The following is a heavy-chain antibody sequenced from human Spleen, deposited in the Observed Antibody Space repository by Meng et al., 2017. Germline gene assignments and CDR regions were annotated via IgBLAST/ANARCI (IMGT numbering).Heavy chain of an antibody. J-gene: IGHJ4*02. CDR3: ARRISTYYYDRSGDH. CDR2: ISSGGTTM. D-gene: IGHD3-22*01. Sequence: GESLKISCAASGFTFSNYEMNWVRQAPGKGLEWVSYISSGGTTMEYADSVKGRFSISRDNAKNSLYLQMNSLRAEDTALYYCARRISTYYYDRSGDHWGQGTLVTVSS. CDR1: GFTFSNYE. V-gene: IGHV3-48*03.